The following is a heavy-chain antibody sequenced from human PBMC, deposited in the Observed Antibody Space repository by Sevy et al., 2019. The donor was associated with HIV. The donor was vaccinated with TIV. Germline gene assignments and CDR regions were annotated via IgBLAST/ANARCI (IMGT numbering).Heavy chain of an antibody. J-gene: IGHJ6*02. CDR1: GFTFSDYY. V-gene: IGHV3-11*01. Sequence: GGSLRLSCAASGFTFSDYYMSWIRQAPGKGLECVSYISSSGSSIYNGDSVKARFTISRDNAKNSPYLQMNSLRAEDTAVDYCARDQPVGMDGWGQRTTVTVSS. CDR2: ISSSGSSI. CDR3: ARDQPVGMDG.